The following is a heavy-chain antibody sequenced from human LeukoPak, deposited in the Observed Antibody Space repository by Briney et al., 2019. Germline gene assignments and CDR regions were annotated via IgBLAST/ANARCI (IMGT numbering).Heavy chain of an antibody. J-gene: IGHJ3*02. CDR1: GGSFSGYY. V-gene: IGHV4-34*01. CDR2: INHSGST. D-gene: IGHD3-10*01. Sequence: SETLSLTCAVYGGSFSGYYWSWIRQPPGKGLEWIGEINHSGSTNYNPSLKSRVTISVDTSKNQFSLKLSSVTAADTAVYYCARHYRRPDAFDIWGQGTMVTVSS. CDR3: ARHYRRPDAFDI.